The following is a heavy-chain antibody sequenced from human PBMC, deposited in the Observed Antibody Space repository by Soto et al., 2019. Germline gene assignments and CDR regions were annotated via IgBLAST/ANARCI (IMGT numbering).Heavy chain of an antibody. Sequence: SETLSLTCTVSGGSISSYYWSWIRQPPGKGLEWIGYIYYSGSTSYNPSLKSRVTISVDTSKNQFSLKLSSVTAADTAVYYCARGRGSGSSFYYYGMDVWGQGTTVTVFS. CDR2: IYYSGST. CDR1: GGSISSYY. D-gene: IGHD3-10*01. CDR3: ARGRGSGSSFYYYGMDV. J-gene: IGHJ6*02. V-gene: IGHV4-59*01.